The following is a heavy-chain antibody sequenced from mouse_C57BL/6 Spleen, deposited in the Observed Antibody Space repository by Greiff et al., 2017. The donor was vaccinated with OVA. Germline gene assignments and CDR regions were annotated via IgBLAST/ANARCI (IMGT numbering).Heavy chain of an antibody. CDR2: IRSKSNNYAT. J-gene: IGHJ1*03. V-gene: IGHV10-1*01. Sequence: EVKLQESGGGLVQPKGSLKLSCAASGFSFNTYAMNWVRQAPGKGLEWVARIRSKSNNYATYYADSVKDRFTISRDDSESMLYLQMNNLKTEDTAMYYCVRRSSGYFDVWGTGTTVTVSS. D-gene: IGHD1-1*01. CDR1: GFSFNTYA. CDR3: VRRSSGYFDV.